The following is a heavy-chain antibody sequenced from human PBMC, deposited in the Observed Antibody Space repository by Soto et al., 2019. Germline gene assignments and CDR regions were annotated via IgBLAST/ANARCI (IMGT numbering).Heavy chain of an antibody. CDR3: AKGFIVVVTAIRPDDTFDV. J-gene: IGHJ3*01. V-gene: IGHV3-23*01. CDR2: ISGSGGTT. D-gene: IGHD2-21*02. CDR1: GFTFNTYA. Sequence: GGSLRLSCAASGFTFNTYAMNWVRQAPGKGLEWVASISGSGGTTYYADSVKGRFTVSRDTSKNTLFLQMNSLSAEDTAVYYCAKGFIVVVTAIRPDDTFDVWGQGTMVTVSS.